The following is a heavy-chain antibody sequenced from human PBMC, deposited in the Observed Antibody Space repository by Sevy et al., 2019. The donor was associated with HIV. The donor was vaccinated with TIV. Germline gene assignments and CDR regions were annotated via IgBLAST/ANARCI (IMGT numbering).Heavy chain of an antibody. J-gene: IGHJ3*02. CDR1: GFTFSSYG. CDR2: ISYDGSNK. D-gene: IGHD5-12*01. V-gene: IGHV3-30*03. Sequence: GGSLRLSCAASGFTFSSYGMHWVRQAPGKGLEWVAVISYDGSNKYYADSVKGRFTISRDNSKNTLYLQMNSLRAEDTAVYYCAAEMATIIDALDIWGQGTMVTVSS. CDR3: AAEMATIIDALDI.